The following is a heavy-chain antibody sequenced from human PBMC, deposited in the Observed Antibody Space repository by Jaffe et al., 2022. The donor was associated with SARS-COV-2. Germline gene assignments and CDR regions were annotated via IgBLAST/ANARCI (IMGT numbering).Heavy chain of an antibody. D-gene: IGHD3-10*01. CDR3: AGDNHASGTGSFDY. Sequence: QVQLQESGPGLVEPSQTLSLTCTVSGDSISSGDYFWNWIRQHPGKGLEWIAFVAYSGRTSYNPSLRSRISISLDTSKNQFSLKLTSVTAADTAVYYCAGDNHASGTGSFDYWGQGALVTVSS. V-gene: IGHV4-31*03. J-gene: IGHJ4*02. CDR2: VAYSGRT. CDR1: GDSISSGDYF.